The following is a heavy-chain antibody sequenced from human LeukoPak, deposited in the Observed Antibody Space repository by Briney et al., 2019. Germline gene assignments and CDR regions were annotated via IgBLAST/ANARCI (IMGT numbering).Heavy chain of an antibody. CDR1: GYTFTSYY. J-gene: IGHJ6*03. D-gene: IGHD4-11*01. CDR3: ARSLYSNHYYYYYMDV. Sequence: VASVKVSCKASGYTFTSYYMHWVRQAPGQGLEWMGIINPSGGSTSYAQKFQGRVTMTRDMSTSTVYMELSSLRSEDTAVYYCARSLYSNHYYYYYMDVWGKGTTVTVSS. CDR2: INPSGGST. V-gene: IGHV1-46*01.